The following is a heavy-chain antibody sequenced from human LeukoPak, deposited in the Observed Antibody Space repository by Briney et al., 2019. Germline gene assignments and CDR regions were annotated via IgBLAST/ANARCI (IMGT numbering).Heavy chain of an antibody. CDR2: IFGSGGSP. J-gene: IGHJ4*02. Sequence: GGSLRPSCEASGFTFGSHAMYWVRQAPGKGLEWVAGIFGSGGSPHYADSVKGRFTISRDNPRNTVYLQINSLRDDDTAVYYCGKTTVGYSSGQKPAWPVDFWGQGTLVTVSS. CDR1: GFTFGSHA. D-gene: IGHD5-18*01. CDR3: GKTTVGYSSGQKPAWPVDF. V-gene: IGHV3-23*01.